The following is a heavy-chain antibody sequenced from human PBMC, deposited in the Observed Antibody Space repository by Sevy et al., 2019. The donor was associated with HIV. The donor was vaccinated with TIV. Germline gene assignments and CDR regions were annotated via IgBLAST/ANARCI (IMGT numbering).Heavy chain of an antibody. CDR3: ARDRDYGAGTGGGMDV. CDR1: GFTFSSYS. D-gene: IGHD4-17*01. J-gene: IGHJ6*02. Sequence: GGSLRLSCAASGFTFSSYSMNWVRQAPGKGLEWVSSISSSSSYIYYPDSVKGRFTISRDNAKNSLYLQMNSLRAEDTAVYYCARDRDYGAGTGGGMDVWGQGTTVTVSS. V-gene: IGHV3-21*01. CDR2: ISSSSSYI.